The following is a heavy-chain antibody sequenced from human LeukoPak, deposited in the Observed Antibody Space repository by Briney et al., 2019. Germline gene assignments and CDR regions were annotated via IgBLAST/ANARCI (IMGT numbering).Heavy chain of an antibody. CDR3: ARGGSGYPRYFDY. CDR1: GYTFTSYA. V-gene: IGHV1-3*01. Sequence: ASVKVSCKSSGYTFTSYAMHWVRQAPGQRLEWMGWINAGNGNTKYSQKFQGRVTITRDTSASTAYMELSSLRSEDTAVYYCARGGSGYPRYFDYLGQGTLVTVSS. CDR2: INAGNGNT. D-gene: IGHD3-22*01. J-gene: IGHJ4*02.